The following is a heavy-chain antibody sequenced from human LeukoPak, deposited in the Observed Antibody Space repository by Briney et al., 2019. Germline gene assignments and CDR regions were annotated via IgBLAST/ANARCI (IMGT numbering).Heavy chain of an antibody. CDR1: GYSFTSYW. V-gene: IGHV5-51*01. Sequence: GESLKISCKGSGYSFTSYWIGWVRQMPGKGLEWMGIIYPGDSDTRYSPSFQGQVTISADKSISTAYPQWSSLKASDTAMYYCARHTTSSGWTQRGWFDPWGQGTLVTVSS. CDR2: IYPGDSDT. CDR3: ARHTTSSGWTQRGWFDP. D-gene: IGHD6-19*01. J-gene: IGHJ5*02.